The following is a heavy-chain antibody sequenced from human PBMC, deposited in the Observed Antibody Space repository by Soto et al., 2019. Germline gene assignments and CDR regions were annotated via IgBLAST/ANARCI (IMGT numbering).Heavy chain of an antibody. J-gene: IGHJ5*01. CDR1: GLAFSGSV. D-gene: IGHD5-12*01. V-gene: IGHV3-73*01. Sequence: GGSLRLSCAASGLAFSGSVVHWVRQAPGKGLEWLGRIRSKADSYMTTYAASVRGRFIISRDDSKNTAYLEMNSLKTEDTAMYYCTKYSGTSTGFDSWGQGTLVTVSS. CDR2: IRSKADSYMT. CDR3: TKYSGTSTGFDS.